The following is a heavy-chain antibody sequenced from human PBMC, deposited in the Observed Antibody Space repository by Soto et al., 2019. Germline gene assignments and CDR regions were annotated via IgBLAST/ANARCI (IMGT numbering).Heavy chain of an antibody. Sequence: QVQLVESGGGVVQPGRSLRLSCAASGFTFSSYGMHWVRQAPGKGLEWVAVISYDGSNKYYADSVKGRFTISRDNSKNTLYLQMNSLRAEDTAVYYCAKLHHPSYDSSGYSRSRLDYWGQGTLVTVSS. CDR1: GFTFSSYG. V-gene: IGHV3-30*18. CDR3: AKLHHPSYDSSGYSRSRLDY. CDR2: ISYDGSNK. D-gene: IGHD3-22*01. J-gene: IGHJ4*02.